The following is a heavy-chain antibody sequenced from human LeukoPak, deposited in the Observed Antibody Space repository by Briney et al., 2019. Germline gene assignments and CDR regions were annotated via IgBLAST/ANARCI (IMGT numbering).Heavy chain of an antibody. Sequence: GGSLRLSCAASGFTFSSYSMNWVRQAPGKGLEWVSSISSSSSYIYYADSVKGRFTISRDNAKNSLYLQMNSLRAGDTAVYYCAREGSSYAPSGPFYFDYWGQGTLVTVSS. D-gene: IGHD1-26*01. CDR3: AREGSSYAPSGPFYFDY. CDR1: GFTFSSYS. V-gene: IGHV3-21*01. CDR2: ISSSSSYI. J-gene: IGHJ4*02.